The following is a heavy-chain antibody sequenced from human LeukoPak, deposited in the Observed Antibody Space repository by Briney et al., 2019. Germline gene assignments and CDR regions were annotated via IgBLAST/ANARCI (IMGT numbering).Heavy chain of an antibody. CDR1: GSSFATYW. CDR2: IYPGDSDT. CDR3: ARRGAYRCSDTNCYIDY. J-gene: IGHJ4*02. D-gene: IGHD2-2*01. V-gene: IGHV5-51*01. Sequence: KCGESLQISCQGSGSSFATYWFAWVRQLPGKGLEWMGIIYPGDSDTRYSPSFKGQVTISADKSISTAYLQWSSLKTSDTAMYYCARRGAYRCSDTNCYIDYWGQGTLVTVSS.